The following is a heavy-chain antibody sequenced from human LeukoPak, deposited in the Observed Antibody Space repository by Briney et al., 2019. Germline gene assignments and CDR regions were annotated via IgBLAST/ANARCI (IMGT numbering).Heavy chain of an antibody. CDR3: AKDNRRHYTSGPNPDSLH. CDR2: ISWTSGSI. V-gene: IGHV3-9*01. D-gene: IGHD6-19*01. Sequence: GGSLRLSCAGSGFIFNNYAMHWVRQPPGKGLEWVSAISWTSGSIDYADSVKGRFTISRDNAKNSLYLQMNSLRVEDTAFYYCAKDNRRHYTSGPNPDSLHWGQGALVTVSS. CDR1: GFIFNNYA. J-gene: IGHJ4*02.